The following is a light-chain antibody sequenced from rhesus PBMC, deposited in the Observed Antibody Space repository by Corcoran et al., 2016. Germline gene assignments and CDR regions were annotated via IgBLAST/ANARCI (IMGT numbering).Light chain of an antibody. CDR3: QQYSNWPRT. Sequence: EIVMTQSPATLSLSPGERATLSCRASQSVSSSLAWYQQKPGQAPRLLIYGASSRATGIPDRFSGSGSGTEVTLTISSLETEDFAVYYCQQYSNWPRTFGQGTKVEIK. CDR2: GAS. CDR1: QSVSSS. V-gene: IGKV3-42*03. J-gene: IGKJ1*01.